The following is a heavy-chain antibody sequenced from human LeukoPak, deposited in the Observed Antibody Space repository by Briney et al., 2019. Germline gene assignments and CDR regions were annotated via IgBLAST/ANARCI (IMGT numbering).Heavy chain of an antibody. J-gene: IGHJ4*02. CDR3: ARGESVAMGSIDY. V-gene: IGHV3-30*01. CDR1: GFTFSNDP. CDR2: MSHDGSPK. D-gene: IGHD2-2*01. Sequence: PGRSLRLSCAASGFTFSNDPMHWVRQAPGKGLDWMAVMSHDGSPKYYADSVKGRFTISRDNSKNTLYLQMDSMTTEDTAVYYCARGESVAMGSIDYWGQGTLVTVSS.